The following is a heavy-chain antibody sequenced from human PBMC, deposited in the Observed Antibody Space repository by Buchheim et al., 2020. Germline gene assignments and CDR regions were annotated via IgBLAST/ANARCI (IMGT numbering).Heavy chain of an antibody. Sequence: QVQLVQSGAEVKKPGASVKVSCKASGYTFTSYYMHWVRQAPGQGLEWMGIINPSGGSTSYAQKFQGRVTMTRDTSTSPVYMELSSLRSEDTAVYYCARDRGIAAAGTTTLRNWFDPWGQGTL. CDR3: ARDRGIAAAGTTTLRNWFDP. CDR1: GYTFTSYY. CDR2: INPSGGST. V-gene: IGHV1-46*01. J-gene: IGHJ5*02. D-gene: IGHD6-13*01.